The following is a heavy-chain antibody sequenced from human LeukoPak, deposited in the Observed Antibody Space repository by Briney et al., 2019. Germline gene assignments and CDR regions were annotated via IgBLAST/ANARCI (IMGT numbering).Heavy chain of an antibody. J-gene: IGHJ4*02. V-gene: IGHV3-21*01. CDR1: GFTFSSYS. CDR3: ASYVVPAATEVFDY. CDR2: ISSSSSYI. Sequence: GGSLRLSCAASGFTFSSYSMNWVRQAPGKGLEWVSSISSSSSYIYYADSVKGRFTISRDNAKNSLYLQMNSLRAEDTAVYYCASYVVPAATEVFDYWGQGTLVTVSS. D-gene: IGHD2-2*01.